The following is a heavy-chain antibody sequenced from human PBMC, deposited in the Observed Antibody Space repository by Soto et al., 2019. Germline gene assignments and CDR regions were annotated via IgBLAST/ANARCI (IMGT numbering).Heavy chain of an antibody. D-gene: IGHD7-27*01. V-gene: IGHV4-34*01. CDR3: ERVVPPPNRNWGMWSGAFDI. J-gene: IGHJ3*02. Sequence: QVQLQQWGAGLLKPSETLSLTCGVYGGSFSGYSWSWIRQPPGKGLVGIGERNHSGSTKYKPYLNSRVTISVDTSKNQSSLKLSSVTAADTAVYYCERVVPPPNRNWGMWSGAFDIWGQGTMVTVSS. CDR2: RNHSGST. CDR1: GGSFSGYS.